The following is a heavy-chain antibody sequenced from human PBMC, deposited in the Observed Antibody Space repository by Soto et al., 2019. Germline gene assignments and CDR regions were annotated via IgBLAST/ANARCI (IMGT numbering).Heavy chain of an antibody. CDR3: VKALRYFDWLPDFDY. J-gene: IGHJ4*02. Sequence: PVGSLRLSCSASGFTFSSYAMHWVRQAPGKGLEYVSAISSNGGSTYYADSVKGRFTISRDNSKNTLHLQMSSLRAEDTAVYYCVKALRYFDWLPDFDYWGQGTLVTVSS. CDR2: ISSNGGST. V-gene: IGHV3-64D*06. CDR1: GFTFSSYA. D-gene: IGHD3-9*01.